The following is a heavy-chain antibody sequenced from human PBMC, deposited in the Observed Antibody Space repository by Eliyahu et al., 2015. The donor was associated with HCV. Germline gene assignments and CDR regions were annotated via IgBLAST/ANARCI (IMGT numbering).Heavy chain of an antibody. CDR1: GFTFSIYS. D-gene: IGHD5-18*01. CDR2: ISGGSTNI. V-gene: IGHV3-21*01. Sequence: EVQLVESGGGLVKPGGSLRLSCAVSGFTFSIYSINWVRQAPGKGLEWVSYISGGSTNIYYADSVRGRFTISRDNAKNSLSLQMNSLRDEDTAVYYCARVTQGYTYGPDDYWGQGTLVTVSS. CDR3: ARVTQGYTYGPDDY. J-gene: IGHJ4*02.